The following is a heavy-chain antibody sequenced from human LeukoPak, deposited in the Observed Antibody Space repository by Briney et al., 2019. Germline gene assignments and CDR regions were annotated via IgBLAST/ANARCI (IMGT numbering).Heavy chain of an antibody. D-gene: IGHD2-8*01. V-gene: IGHV3-23*01. Sequence: GGSLRLSCAASGFTSSSYAMSWVRQAPGKGLEWVSAISGSGGSTYYADSVKGRFTISRDNSKNTLYLQMNSLRAEDTAVYYCAKDNSLIYYYYGMDVWGQGTTVTVSS. CDR3: AKDNSLIYYYYGMDV. CDR1: GFTSSSYA. CDR2: ISGSGGST. J-gene: IGHJ6*02.